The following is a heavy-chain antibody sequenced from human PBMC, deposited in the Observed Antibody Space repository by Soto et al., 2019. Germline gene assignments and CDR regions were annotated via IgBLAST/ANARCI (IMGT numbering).Heavy chain of an antibody. D-gene: IGHD3-3*01. V-gene: IGHV4-34*01. J-gene: IGHJ6*02. CDR2: INHSGST. CDR3: ARAPYYDFWSGSQPYYYCGMDV. CDR1: GGSFSGYY. Sequence: PSETLSLTCAVYGGSFSGYYWSWIRQPPGKGLEWIGEINHSGSTNYNPSLKSRVTISVDTSKNQFSLKLSSVTAADTAVYYCARAPYYDFWSGSQPYYYCGMDVWGQGTTVTVSS.